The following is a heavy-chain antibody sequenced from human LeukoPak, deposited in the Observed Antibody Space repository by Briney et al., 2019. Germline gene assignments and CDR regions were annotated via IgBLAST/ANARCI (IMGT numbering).Heavy chain of an antibody. V-gene: IGHV1-8*01. J-gene: IGHJ6*02. D-gene: IGHD3-22*01. CDR3: ARDDYYYDSSGLLTSCGMDV. CDR2: MNPNSGNT. Sequence: ASVKVSCKASGYTFTSYDINWVRQATGQGLEWMGWMNPNSGNTGYAQKFQGRVTMTRNTSISTAYMELSSLRSEDTAVYYCARDDYYYDSSGLLTSCGMDVWGQGTTVTVSS. CDR1: GYTFTSYD.